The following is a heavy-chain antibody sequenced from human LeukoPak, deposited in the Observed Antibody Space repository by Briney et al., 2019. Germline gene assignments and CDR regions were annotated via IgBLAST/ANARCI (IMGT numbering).Heavy chain of an antibody. D-gene: IGHD5-24*01. Sequence: PSETLSLTCTVSGGSISSYYWNWIRQPPGKGLEWIGYVFSSGSTTYNPSLKSRVTISVDTSKNQFSLELSSVTAADTAMYYCTRRRRDGYNFDLWGQGTLVTVSS. CDR3: TRRRRDGYNFDL. J-gene: IGHJ4*02. V-gene: IGHV4-59*01. CDR1: GGSISSYY. CDR2: VFSSGST.